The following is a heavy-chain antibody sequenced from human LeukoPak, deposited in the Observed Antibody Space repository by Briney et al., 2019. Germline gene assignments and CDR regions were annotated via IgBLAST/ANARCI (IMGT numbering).Heavy chain of an antibody. CDR2: ISGDGSSK. V-gene: IGHV3-30*07. J-gene: IGHJ4*02. CDR3: GRAGNHLRNPSLRWLVRD. Sequence: GGSLRLSCAASGVTFSLYGFHWVRQAPGKGLEWLTFISGDGSSKEYVDAVKGRLTTSRDNSKSTLYLEINSLRVEDTARYYCGRAGNHLRNPSLRWLVRDWGQGTLVTVSS. D-gene: IGHD6-19*01. CDR1: GVTFSLYG.